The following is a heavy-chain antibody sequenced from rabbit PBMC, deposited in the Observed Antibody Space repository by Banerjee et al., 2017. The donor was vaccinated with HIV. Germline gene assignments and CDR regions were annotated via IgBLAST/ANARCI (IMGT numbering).Heavy chain of an antibody. CDR1: GFTLSSYW. Sequence: QSLEESGGDLVKPGGSLALTCTASGFTLSSYWMTWVRQAPGKGLEWIGYINYGDSTDYANWPKGRFTISKTSSTTVTLQMTSLTAADTATYFCARDLDGVIGWNFGWWGPGTLVTVS. V-gene: IGHV1S40*01. J-gene: IGHJ4*01. D-gene: IGHD1-1*01. CDR2: INYGDST. CDR3: ARDLDGVIGWNFGW.